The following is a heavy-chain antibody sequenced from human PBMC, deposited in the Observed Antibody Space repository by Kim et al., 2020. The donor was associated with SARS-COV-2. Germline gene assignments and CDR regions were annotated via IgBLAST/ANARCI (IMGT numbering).Heavy chain of an antibody. D-gene: IGHD3-9*01. V-gene: IGHV4-59*01. CDR3: ASTYYDILTGYYNREYYFDY. J-gene: IGHJ4*02. CDR2: IYYSGST. Sequence: SETLSLTCTVSGGSISSYYWSWIRQPPGKGLEWIGYIYYSGSTNYNPSLKSRVTISVDTSKNQFSLKLSSVTAADTAVYYCASTYYDILTGYYNREYYFDYWASEPWSPSPQ. CDR1: GGSISSYY.